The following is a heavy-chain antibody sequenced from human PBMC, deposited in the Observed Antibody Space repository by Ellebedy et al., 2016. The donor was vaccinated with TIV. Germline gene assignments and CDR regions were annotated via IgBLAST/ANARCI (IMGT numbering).Heavy chain of an antibody. D-gene: IGHD5-18*01. J-gene: IGHJ6*02. Sequence: GESLKISCAASGFTFSSYAMSWVRQAPGKGLEWVSAISGSGGSTYYADSVKGRFTISRDNAKNSLYLQMNSLRAEDTAVYYCAREGDTAMVHGMDVWGQGTTVTVSS. CDR1: GFTFSSYA. CDR3: AREGDTAMVHGMDV. V-gene: IGHV3-23*01. CDR2: ISGSGGST.